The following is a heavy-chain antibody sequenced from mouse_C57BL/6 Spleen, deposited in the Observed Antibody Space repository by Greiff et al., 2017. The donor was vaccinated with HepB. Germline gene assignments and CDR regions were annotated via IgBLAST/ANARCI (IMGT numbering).Heavy chain of an antibody. J-gene: IGHJ1*03. CDR1: GYTFTSYW. Sequence: QVQLQQPGAELVKPGASVKLSCKASGYTFTSYWMQWVKQRPGQGLEWIGEIDPSDSYTNYNQKFKGKATLTVDTSSSTAYMQLSSLTSEDSAVYYCARSLLTGYFDVWGTGTTVTVSS. D-gene: IGHD1-1*01. CDR2: IDPSDSYT. CDR3: ARSLLTGYFDV. V-gene: IGHV1-50*01.